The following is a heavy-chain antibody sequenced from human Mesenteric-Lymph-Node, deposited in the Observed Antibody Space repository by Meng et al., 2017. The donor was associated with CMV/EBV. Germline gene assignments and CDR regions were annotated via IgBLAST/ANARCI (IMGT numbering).Heavy chain of an antibody. Sequence: SETLSLTCAVYGGSFSGYYWSWIRQPPGKGLEWIGYIYYSGSTNYNPSLKSRVTISVDTSKNQFSLKLSSVTAADTAVYYCARVDYDFWSGYPGDAFDIWGQGTMVTVSS. J-gene: IGHJ3*02. D-gene: IGHD3-3*01. CDR1: GGSFSGYY. CDR3: ARVDYDFWSGYPGDAFDI. V-gene: IGHV4-59*01. CDR2: IYYSGST.